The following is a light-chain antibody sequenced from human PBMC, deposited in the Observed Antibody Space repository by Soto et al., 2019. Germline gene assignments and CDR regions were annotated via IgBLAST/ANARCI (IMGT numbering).Light chain of an antibody. CDR3: QSYDGTLSGWV. CDR1: ISNIGAGYD. Sequence: QAVVTQPPSVSGAPGQRVTISCTGSISNIGAGYDVHWFQQLPGTAPKLLIYGDINRPSGVPDRFSGSKSGTSASLAITGLQAEDEADYYCQSYDGTLSGWVFGGGTKLTVL. V-gene: IGLV1-40*01. CDR2: GDI. J-gene: IGLJ3*02.